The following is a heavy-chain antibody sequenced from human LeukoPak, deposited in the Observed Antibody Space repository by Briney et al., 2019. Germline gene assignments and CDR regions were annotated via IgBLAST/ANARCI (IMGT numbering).Heavy chain of an antibody. CDR1: GLIFPNYV. J-gene: IGHJ4*02. Sequence: GGSLRLSCVASGLIFPNYVMSWVRQAPGKGLEWVSSIGASGHTTYHADSVKGRFTISRDNSKNTLYLQMNSLRVEDTAIYYCAQHMSRASHPFDYWGQGTLVTVSS. V-gene: IGHV3-23*01. CDR2: IGASGHTT. D-gene: IGHD2-21*01. CDR3: AQHMSRASHPFDY.